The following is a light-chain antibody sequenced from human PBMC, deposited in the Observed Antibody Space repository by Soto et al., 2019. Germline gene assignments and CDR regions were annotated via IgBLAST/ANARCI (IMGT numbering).Light chain of an antibody. CDR3: QSYDSSLSGWGV. J-gene: IGLJ2*01. Sequence: QSVLTQPPSVSGAPGQRVTISCTGSSSNIGAGYDVHWYQQLPGTAPKLPIYGNSNRPSGVPDRFSGSKSGTSASLAITGLQAEDEADYSCQSYDSSLSGWGVFGGGTKLTVL. CDR1: SSNIGAGYD. CDR2: GNS. V-gene: IGLV1-40*01.